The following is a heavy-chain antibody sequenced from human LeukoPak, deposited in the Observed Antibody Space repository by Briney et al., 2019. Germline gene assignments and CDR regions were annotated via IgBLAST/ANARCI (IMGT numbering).Heavy chain of an antibody. V-gene: IGHV3-30*18. D-gene: IGHD6-13*01. CDR1: GFTFSSYG. Sequence: GRSLRLSCAASGFTFSSYGMHWVRQAPGKGLEWVAVISYDGSNKYYADSVKGRFTISRDNSKNTLYLQMSSLRAEDTAVYYCAKAFIPGMAAAGTYYYYYGMDVWGQGTTVTVSS. CDR2: ISYDGSNK. CDR3: AKAFIPGMAAAGTYYYYYGMDV. J-gene: IGHJ6*02.